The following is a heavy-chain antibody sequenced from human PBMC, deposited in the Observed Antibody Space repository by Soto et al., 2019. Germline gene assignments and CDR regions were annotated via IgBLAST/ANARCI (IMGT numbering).Heavy chain of an antibody. CDR1: GGSISSYY. J-gene: IGHJ6*02. Sequence: SETLSLTCTVSGGSISSYYWSWIRQPPGKGLEWIGYIYYSGSTNYNPSLKSRVTISVDTSKNQFSLKLSSVTAADTAVYYCAKDAGERTYYDILTGYYTTPERYVMDVWGQGTTVTVSS. CDR2: IYYSGST. CDR3: AKDAGERTYYDILTGYYTTPERYVMDV. V-gene: IGHV4-59*01. D-gene: IGHD3-9*01.